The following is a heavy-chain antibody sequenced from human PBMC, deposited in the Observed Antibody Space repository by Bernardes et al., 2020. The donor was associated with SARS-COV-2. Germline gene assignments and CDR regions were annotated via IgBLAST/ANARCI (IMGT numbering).Heavy chain of an antibody. CDR1: GFTFKNYA. CDR3: TKGFDSGTYPRWDNYGMDV. Sequence: GGSLRLSCAASGFTFKNYAMTWVRQAPGKGLEWVSSLSASGYSTYYADSARGRFTVSRDNSRDTLYLQMNSLRAEDTALYYCTKGFDSGTYPRWDNYGMDVWGQGTTVTVSS. D-gene: IGHD1-26*01. V-gene: IGHV3-23*01. CDR2: LSASGYST. J-gene: IGHJ6*02.